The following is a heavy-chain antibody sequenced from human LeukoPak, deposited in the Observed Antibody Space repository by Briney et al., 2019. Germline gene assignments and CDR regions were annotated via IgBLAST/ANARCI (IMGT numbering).Heavy chain of an antibody. CDR1: GFTFSNYA. J-gene: IGHJ3*01. V-gene: IGHV3-23*01. D-gene: IGHD3-3*01. Sequence: GGSLRLSCAGSGFTFSNYAMSWVRPAPGKGLEWVSVISGNGDTTYYADSVKGRFTISRDNSKNTLYLQMNSLRAKDTAIYSCAKDYRGSGYFFDVWGQGTMVAVSS. CDR3: AKDYRGSGYFFDV. CDR2: ISGNGDTT.